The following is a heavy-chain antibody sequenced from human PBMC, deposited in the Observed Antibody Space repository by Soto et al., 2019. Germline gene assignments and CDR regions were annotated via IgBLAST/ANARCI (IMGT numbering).Heavy chain of an antibody. D-gene: IGHD3-16*01. CDR1: GFTFRSYV. CDR2: TSYDGSNN. Sequence: QVQLVESGGGVVQPGTSLRLSCVGSGFTFRSYVIHWVRQAPGKGLEWVALTSYDGSNNFYGDSVKGRFTISRDNSRNTLELQMASLRLEHTALYYCARWGTTGGLDVWGQGTLVSVSS. V-gene: IGHV3-33*05. J-gene: IGHJ4*02. CDR3: ARWGTTGGLDV.